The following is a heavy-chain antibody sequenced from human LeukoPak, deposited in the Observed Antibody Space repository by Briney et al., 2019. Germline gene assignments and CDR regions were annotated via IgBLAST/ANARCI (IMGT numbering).Heavy chain of an antibody. V-gene: IGHV4-39*07. CDR1: GGSISSSSYY. CDR2: IYTSGST. J-gene: IGHJ3*02. Sequence: PSETLSLTCTVSGGSISSSSYYWGWIRQPPGKGLEWIGRIYTSGSTNYNPSLKSRVTISVDTSKNQFSLKLSSVTAADTAVYYCARSTRVYDILTGYPYDAFDIWGQGTMVTVSS. CDR3: ARSTRVYDILTGYPYDAFDI. D-gene: IGHD3-9*01.